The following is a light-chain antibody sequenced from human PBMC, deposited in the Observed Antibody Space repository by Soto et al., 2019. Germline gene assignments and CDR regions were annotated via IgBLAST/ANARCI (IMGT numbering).Light chain of an antibody. CDR1: SSDVVGNNY. Sequence: QSVLTQPASVSGSPGQSITISCSGTSSDVVGNNYVSWYQQYPGKAPKLMIYEVSKRPSGVSNRFSGSKSGNTASLTISGVRAEDEADYYCSSYTTSTTYVFGTGTKVTVL. J-gene: IGLJ1*01. V-gene: IGLV2-14*01. CDR2: EVS. CDR3: SSYTTSTTYV.